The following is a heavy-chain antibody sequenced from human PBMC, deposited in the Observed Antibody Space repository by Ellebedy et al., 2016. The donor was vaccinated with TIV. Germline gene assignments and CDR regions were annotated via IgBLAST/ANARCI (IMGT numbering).Heavy chain of an antibody. Sequence: GESLKISCAASGFTFSSYAMHWVRQAPGKWLEWVAVISYDGSHKYYADSVKGRFTIPRDNSKNTRYIQMNSLRAEDTAVYYCARGGGIAVLDYWGQGTLVTVSS. CDR2: ISYDGSHK. J-gene: IGHJ4*02. CDR1: GFTFSSYA. D-gene: IGHD6-19*01. V-gene: IGHV3-30-3*01. CDR3: ARGGGIAVLDY.